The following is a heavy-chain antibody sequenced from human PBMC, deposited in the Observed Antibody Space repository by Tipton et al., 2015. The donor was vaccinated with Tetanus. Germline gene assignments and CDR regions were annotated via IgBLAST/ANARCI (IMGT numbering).Heavy chain of an antibody. Sequence: TLSLTCNVSGDSINSGDYYWGWIRQPPGKELEWIGSIYYSGSTYYNPSLKSRVTISVDTSKNQFSLRLISVTAADTAVYYCARRQTYCTNGFCPFENWGQGTLVTVSS. D-gene: IGHD2-8*01. CDR1: GDSINSGDYY. V-gene: IGHV4-39*01. CDR2: IYYSGST. CDR3: ARRQTYCTNGFCPFEN. J-gene: IGHJ4*02.